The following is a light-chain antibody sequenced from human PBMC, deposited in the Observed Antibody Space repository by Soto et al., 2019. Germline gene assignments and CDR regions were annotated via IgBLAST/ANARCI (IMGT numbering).Light chain of an antibody. J-gene: IGKJ3*01. Sequence: EIQMTQSPSSLSASLGDRVTITCRASQVIGSSFIGWYQQKVGRPPKRLIYATSTLQSGVPSRFSGSVYGTDFTRTISSLQPEDFAAYYCQQGDSFPLTVRPETKVDIK. CDR2: ATS. V-gene: IGKV1-12*01. CDR3: QQGDSFPLT. CDR1: QVIGSS.